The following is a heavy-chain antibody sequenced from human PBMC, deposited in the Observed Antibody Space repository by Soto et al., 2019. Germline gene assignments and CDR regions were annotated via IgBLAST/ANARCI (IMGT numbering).Heavy chain of an antibody. CDR3: LKNSGWFNT. J-gene: IGHJ5*02. CDR2: IDGSGGIT. D-gene: IGHD3-10*01. V-gene: IGHV3-23*01. CDR1: GFTFGTTD. Sequence: QLLQSGGGLVQPRGSLTLSCAASGFTFGTTDMSWVRQAPGEGLEWVSTIDGSGGITYYADSVKGRFTISRDNSRNTVYLQMNSLRGDDTALYYCLKNSGWFNTWGQGALVTVSS.